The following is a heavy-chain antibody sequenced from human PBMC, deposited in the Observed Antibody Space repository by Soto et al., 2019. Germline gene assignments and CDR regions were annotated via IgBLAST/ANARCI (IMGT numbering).Heavy chain of an antibody. CDR3: VKEFGVAGSSYESFFDY. Sequence: QVQLVESGGGVVHPGGSLRLSCAASGFTLSSHGMQWVRQAPGKGLEWVAVVSYDGGTKYYADSVKGRFTISRDNSKNTLYLQMNSLRAEDTAVYYCVKEFGVAGSSYESFFDYWGQGTLVTVSS. CDR1: GFTLSSHG. CDR2: VSYDGGTK. V-gene: IGHV3-30*18. J-gene: IGHJ4*02. D-gene: IGHD5-18*01.